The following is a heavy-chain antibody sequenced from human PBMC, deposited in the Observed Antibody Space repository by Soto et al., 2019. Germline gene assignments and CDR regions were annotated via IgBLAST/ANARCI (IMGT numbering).Heavy chain of an antibody. CDR2: IWYDGSNK. J-gene: IGHJ4*02. CDR3: ARGWVEWGSDSNYVIDY. V-gene: IGHV3-33*01. Sequence: QVQLVESGGGVVQPGRSLRLSCAASGFTFSSYGMHWVRQAPGKGLEWVAVIWYDGSNKYYADSVKGRFTISRDNSKNTLYLQMNSLRAEDTAVYYCARGWVEWGSDSNYVIDYWGQGTLVTVSS. CDR1: GFTFSSYG. D-gene: IGHD4-4*01.